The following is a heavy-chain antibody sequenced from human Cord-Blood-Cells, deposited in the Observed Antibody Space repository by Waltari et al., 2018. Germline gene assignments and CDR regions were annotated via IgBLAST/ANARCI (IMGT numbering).Heavy chain of an antibody. Sequence: QVQLVQSGAEVKKPGASVKVSCKASGYTLTSYDINGVRQATGQGLEWMGWMNPNSGNTGYAQKFQGRVTMTRNTSISTAYMELSSLRSEDSAVYYCVGVDYYGMDVWGQGTTVTASS. V-gene: IGHV1-8*01. D-gene: IGHD3-16*01. J-gene: IGHJ6*02. CDR3: VGVDYYGMDV. CDR1: GYTLTSYD. CDR2: MNPNSGNT.